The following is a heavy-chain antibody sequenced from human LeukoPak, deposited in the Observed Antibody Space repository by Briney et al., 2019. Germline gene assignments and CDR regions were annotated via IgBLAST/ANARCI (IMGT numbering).Heavy chain of an antibody. CDR2: SDTEGSMT. Sequence: GGSLRLSCAASGFTFSRYWMHWVSQAPGKGLEWVSYSDTEGSMTSYADSVKGRFTISRDNAKNTLYLEMHSLRVEDTAIYYCAREGSYLNSGGSYYLHWLDPWGQGTLVTVSS. D-gene: IGHD3-22*01. V-gene: IGHV3-74*01. J-gene: IGHJ5*02. CDR1: GFTFSRYW. CDR3: AREGSYLNSGGSYYLHWLDP.